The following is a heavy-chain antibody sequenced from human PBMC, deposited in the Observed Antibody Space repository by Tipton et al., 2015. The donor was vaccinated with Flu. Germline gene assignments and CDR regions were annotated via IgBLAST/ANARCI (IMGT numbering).Heavy chain of an antibody. D-gene: IGHD6-19*01. V-gene: IGHV3-23*01. CDR2: ISGSGGST. J-gene: IGHJ4*02. Sequence: SLRLSCAASGFTFSSYAVSWVRQAPGKGLEWVSAISGSGGSTYYADSVKGRFTISRDNSKNTLYLQMNSLRAEDTAVYYCAKETHSGWGEIADYWGQGTLVTVSS. CDR1: GFTFSSYA. CDR3: AKETHSGWGEIADY.